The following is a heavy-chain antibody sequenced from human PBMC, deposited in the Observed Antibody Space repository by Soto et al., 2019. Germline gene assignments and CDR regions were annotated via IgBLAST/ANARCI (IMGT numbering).Heavy chain of an antibody. Sequence: PGESLKISCKGSGYSFTSYWIIRVRQMPGKGLEWMGRIDPSDSYTNYSPSFQGHVTISADKSISTAYLQWSSLKASDTAMYYCARVRYSSSYYYYYGMDVWGQGTTVTVSS. CDR3: ARVRYSSSYYYYYGMDV. D-gene: IGHD6-6*01. CDR2: IDPSDSYT. J-gene: IGHJ6*02. V-gene: IGHV5-10-1*01. CDR1: GYSFTSYW.